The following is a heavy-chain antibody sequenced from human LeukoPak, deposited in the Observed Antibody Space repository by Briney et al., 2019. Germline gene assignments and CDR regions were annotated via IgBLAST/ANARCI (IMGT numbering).Heavy chain of an antibody. CDR1: GFTFSSYE. J-gene: IGHJ4*02. CDR3: ARGAATIHY. Sequence: GGSLRLSCAASGFTFSSYEMNWVRQAPGKGLEWVSYISSSGSTIYYADSVKGRFTISRDNAKNSLYLQMNSLRAEDTAGYYCARGAATIHYWGQGTLVTVSS. CDR2: ISSSGSTI. V-gene: IGHV3-48*03. D-gene: IGHD5-12*01.